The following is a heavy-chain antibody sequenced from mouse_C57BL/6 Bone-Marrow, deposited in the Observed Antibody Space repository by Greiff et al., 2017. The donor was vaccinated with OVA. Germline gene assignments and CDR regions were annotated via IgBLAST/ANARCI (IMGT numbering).Heavy chain of an antibody. CDR1: GFSLTSYA. Sequence: VQVVESGPGLVAPSQSLSITCTVSGFSLTSYAISWVRQPPGKGLEWLGVIWTGGGTNYNSALKSRLSISKDNSKSQVFLKMNSLQTDDTARYYCARNSDYGSTLYAMDYWGQGTSVTVSS. D-gene: IGHD1-1*01. J-gene: IGHJ4*01. V-gene: IGHV2-9-1*01. CDR2: IWTGGGT. CDR3: ARNSDYGSTLYAMDY.